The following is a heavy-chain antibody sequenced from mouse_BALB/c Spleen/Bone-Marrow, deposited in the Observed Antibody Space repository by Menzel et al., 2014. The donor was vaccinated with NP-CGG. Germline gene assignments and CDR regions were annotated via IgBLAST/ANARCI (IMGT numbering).Heavy chain of an antibody. J-gene: IGHJ4*01. Sequence: VPLPQAGAELVKPGASGKLSCTASGFNIKDTYMHWVKQRPEQGLEWIGRIDPANGNTKYDPKFQGKATITADTSSNTPYLQLSSLTSEDTAVYYCARSYYAMDYWGQGTSVTVSS. CDR2: IDPANGNT. V-gene: IGHV14-3*02. CDR3: ARSYYAMDY. D-gene: IGHD1-1*01. CDR1: GFNIKDTY.